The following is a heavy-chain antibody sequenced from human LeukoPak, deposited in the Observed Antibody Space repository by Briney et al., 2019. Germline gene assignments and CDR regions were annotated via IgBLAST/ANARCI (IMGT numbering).Heavy chain of an antibody. CDR2: INPNSGGT. CDR1: GGTFSSYT. D-gene: IGHD3-10*01. CDR3: ARAIYGSGSYYRNAPGY. V-gene: IGHV1-2*06. Sequence: ASVKVSCKASGGTFSSYTISWVRQAPGQGLEWMGRINPNSGGTNYAQKFQGRVTMTRDTSISTAYMELSRLRSDDTAVYYCARAIYGSGSYYRNAPGYWGQGTLVTVSS. J-gene: IGHJ4*02.